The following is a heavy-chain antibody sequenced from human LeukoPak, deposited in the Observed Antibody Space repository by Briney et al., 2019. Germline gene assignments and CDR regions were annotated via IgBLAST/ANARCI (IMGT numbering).Heavy chain of an antibody. CDR3: VRDRPNYYGSGSYHYYYYAMDV. D-gene: IGHD3-10*01. CDR1: GGSISNEY. J-gene: IGHJ6*02. Sequence: SETLSLTCNVSGGSISNEYWTWIRQPPGKGLEWIGYVYYSGSTIYNPSLKSRVTISVEASKNQFSLKLSSVTAADTDVYYCVRDRPNYYGSGSYHYYYYAMDVWGQGTTVTVSS. CDR2: VYYSGST. V-gene: IGHV4-59*01.